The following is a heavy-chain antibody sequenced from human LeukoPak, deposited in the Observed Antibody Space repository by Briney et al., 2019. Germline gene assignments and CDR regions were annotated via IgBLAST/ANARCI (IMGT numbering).Heavy chain of an antibody. J-gene: IGHJ4*02. CDR3: ARDSPYGTAGY. V-gene: IGHV3-43*02. CDR2: ISGDGGNT. Sequence: PGGSLRLSCEASGFIFDDYAMYWIRQAPGKGLEWVSLISGDGGNTDYADSVKGRFTISRDNSKNSLYLQMNSLRAEDTAVYYCARDSPYGTAGYWGQGTLVTVSS. D-gene: IGHD2-8*02. CDR1: GFIFDDYA.